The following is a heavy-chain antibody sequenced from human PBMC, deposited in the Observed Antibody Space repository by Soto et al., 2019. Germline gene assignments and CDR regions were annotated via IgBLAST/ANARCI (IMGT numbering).Heavy chain of an antibody. CDR3: ARGGGRWYDFWSGYYTYFDY. D-gene: IGHD3-3*01. V-gene: IGHV3-66*01. Sequence: EVQLVESGGGLVQPGGSLRLSCAASGFTVSSNYMSWVRQAPGKGLEWVSVIYSGGSTYYADSVKGRFTISRDNSXXXXXXXXXXXXXXXXXXXXXARGGGRWYDFWSGYYTYFDYWGQGTLVTVSS. J-gene: IGHJ4*02. CDR2: IYSGGST. CDR1: GFTVSSNY.